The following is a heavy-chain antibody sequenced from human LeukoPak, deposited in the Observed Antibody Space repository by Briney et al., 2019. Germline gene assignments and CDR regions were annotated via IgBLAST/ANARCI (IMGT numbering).Heavy chain of an antibody. V-gene: IGHV3-7*03. CDR2: IKQDGSEK. CDR1: GFTFSSYG. D-gene: IGHD1-1*01. CDR3: AREMLDHDAFDI. Sequence: GRSLRLSCAASGFTFSSYGMHWVRQAPGKGLEWVANIKQDGSEKYYVDSVKGRFTISRDNAKNSLYLQMNSLRAEDTAVYYCAREMLDHDAFDIWGQGTMVTVSS. J-gene: IGHJ3*02.